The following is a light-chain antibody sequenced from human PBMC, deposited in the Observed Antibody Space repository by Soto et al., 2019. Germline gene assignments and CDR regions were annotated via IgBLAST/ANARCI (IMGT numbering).Light chain of an antibody. Sequence: QSVLTQPASVSGSPGQSITISCTGTSSDVGGYNYVSWYQQHPGKAPKLMIYDVSNWPSGVSNRFSGSKSGNTASLTISGLQAEDEADYYCSSYTSSTTSSFGTGTKLTVL. CDR2: DVS. J-gene: IGLJ1*01. V-gene: IGLV2-14*03. CDR1: SSDVGGYNY. CDR3: SSYTSSTTSS.